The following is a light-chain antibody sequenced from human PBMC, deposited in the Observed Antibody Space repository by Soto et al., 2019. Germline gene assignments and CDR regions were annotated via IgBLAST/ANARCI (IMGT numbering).Light chain of an antibody. CDR1: QSVSSN. CDR2: GAF. CDR3: QQYNDGPLT. J-gene: IGKJ1*01. Sequence: EIVMQQSPVTLSVSPGERVTLSCRASQSVSSNLAWYQQKPGQAPSLLIYGAFTRATGIPARFSGTGSGTEFTLTISSLQSEDFALYYCQQYNDGPLTFGQGTKVDI. V-gene: IGKV3-15*01.